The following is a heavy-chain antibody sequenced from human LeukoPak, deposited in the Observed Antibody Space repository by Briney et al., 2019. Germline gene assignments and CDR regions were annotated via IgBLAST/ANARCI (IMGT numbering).Heavy chain of an antibody. D-gene: IGHD2-15*01. V-gene: IGHV1-2*02. CDR3: ARGYCSGGTCYLVENWFDP. CDR2: INPNSGGT. CDR1: GYTFTGYY. Sequence: ASVKVSCKASGYTFTGYYMHWVRQAPGQGPEWMGWINPNSGGTNYAQKFQGRVTMTRDTSISTAYMELTNLRSDDTAVYYCARGYCSGGTCYLVENWFDPWGQGTLVTVSS. J-gene: IGHJ5*02.